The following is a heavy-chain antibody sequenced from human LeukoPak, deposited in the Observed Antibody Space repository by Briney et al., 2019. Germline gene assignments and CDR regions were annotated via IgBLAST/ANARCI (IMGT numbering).Heavy chain of an antibody. CDR3: ARLTSLTHFDY. D-gene: IGHD1-14*01. Sequence: SETLSLTCTVSGGSISSNYWSWVRQPPGKGLEWIGFIYYSGYTNYNPSLKSRVPISVDTSKNQFSLKLSSVTAADTAVYYCARLTSLTHFDYWGQGTLVTVSS. V-gene: IGHV4-59*08. CDR1: GGSISSNY. J-gene: IGHJ4*02. CDR2: IYYSGYT.